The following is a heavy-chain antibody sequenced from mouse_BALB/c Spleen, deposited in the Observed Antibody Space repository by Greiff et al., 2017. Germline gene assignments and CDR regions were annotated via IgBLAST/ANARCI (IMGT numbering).Heavy chain of an antibody. CDR2: IWAGGST. D-gene: IGHD2-4*01. CDR1: GFSLTSYG. V-gene: IGHV2-9*02. Sequence: VQGVESGPGLVAPSQSLSITCTVSGFSLTSYGVHWVRQPPGKGLEWLGVIWAGGSTNYNSALMSRLSISKDNSKSQVFLKMNSLQTDDTAMYYCAREDYDRDMDYWGQGTSVTVSS. J-gene: IGHJ4*01. CDR3: AREDYDRDMDY.